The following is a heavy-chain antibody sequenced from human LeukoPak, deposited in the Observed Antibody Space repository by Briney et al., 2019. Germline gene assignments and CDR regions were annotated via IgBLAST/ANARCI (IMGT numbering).Heavy chain of an antibody. D-gene: IGHD2-2*01. Sequence: ASVKVSCKASGYTFTSYGISWVRQAPGQGLEWMGWINAYNGNTNYAQKLQGRVTMTTDTSTSTAYMELRSLRSDDTAVYYCARDRLGYCSSTSCPLGVYWGQGTLVTVSS. CDR3: ARDRLGYCSSTSCPLGVY. V-gene: IGHV1-18*01. CDR2: INAYNGNT. J-gene: IGHJ4*02. CDR1: GYTFTSYG.